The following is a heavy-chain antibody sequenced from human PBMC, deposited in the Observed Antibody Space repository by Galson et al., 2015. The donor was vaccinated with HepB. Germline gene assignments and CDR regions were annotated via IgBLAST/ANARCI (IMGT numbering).Heavy chain of an antibody. Sequence: SLRLSCAASGFTFSSYAMSWVRQAPGKGLEWVSAISGSGGSTYYADSVKGRFTISRDNSKNTLYLQMNSLRAEDTAVYYCAKVLGKATVVTPVRFDYWGQGTLVTVSS. V-gene: IGHV3-23*01. CDR1: GFTFSSYA. CDR3: AKVLGKATVVTPVRFDY. CDR2: ISGSGGST. J-gene: IGHJ4*02. D-gene: IGHD4-23*01.